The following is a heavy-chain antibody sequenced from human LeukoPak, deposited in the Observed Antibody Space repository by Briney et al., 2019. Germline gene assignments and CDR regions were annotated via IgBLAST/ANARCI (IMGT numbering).Heavy chain of an antibody. CDR3: ARDANYSIVG. V-gene: IGHV3-21*01. CDR2: ISSSSSYI. CDR1: GFTFSYHC. J-gene: IGHJ4*02. Sequence: GGSLRLTCAASGFTFSYHCMTWVRQAPGKGLEWVSSISSSSSYIYYADSVKGRFTISRDNAKHSLYLQMNSMRAEDTAVYYCARDANYSIVGWGQGTLVTVSS. D-gene: IGHD2-21*01.